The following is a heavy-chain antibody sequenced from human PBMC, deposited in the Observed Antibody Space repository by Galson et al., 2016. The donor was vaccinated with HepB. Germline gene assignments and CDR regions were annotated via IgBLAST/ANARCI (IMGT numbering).Heavy chain of an antibody. V-gene: IGHV3-23*01. CDR1: GFTFSSYA. J-gene: IGHJ2*01. CDR2: LSDSGVST. Sequence: SLRLSCAASGFTFSSYAMSWVRQAPGKGLEWVSALSDSGVSTYYADSVKGRFTISRDNSKNTLYLEMNSLRVEDTAVFYCARSLGWYFDVWGRGTLVTVSS. CDR3: ARSLGWYFDV. D-gene: IGHD6-6*01.